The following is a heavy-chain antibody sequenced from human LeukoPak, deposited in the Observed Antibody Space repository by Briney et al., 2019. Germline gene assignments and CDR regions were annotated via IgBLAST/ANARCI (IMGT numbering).Heavy chain of an antibody. D-gene: IGHD3-10*01. J-gene: IGHJ4*02. CDR2: INWNGGST. CDR1: GFTVSSNY. CDR3: ARGHSGAFDY. Sequence: GGPLRLSCAASGFTVSSNYMSWVRQAPGKGLEWVSGINWNGGSTGCADSVKGRFTISRDNAKNSLYLQMNSLRAEDTALYYCARGHSGAFDYWGQGTLVTVSS. V-gene: IGHV3-20*04.